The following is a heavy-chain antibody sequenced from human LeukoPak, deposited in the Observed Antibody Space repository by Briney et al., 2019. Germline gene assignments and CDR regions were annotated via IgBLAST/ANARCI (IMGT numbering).Heavy chain of an antibody. V-gene: IGHV3-7*01. J-gene: IGHJ4*02. CDR3: GRGAALNWNSGGIDY. Sequence: GGSLRLSCAASGFTFTNYFMTWVRQAPGAGLEWVALIRQDGSDKYYVDSVKGRFTISRDNANNLLFLQMNSLRVDDTAVYYCGRGAALNWNSGGIDYWGQGTLVTVSS. D-gene: IGHD1-1*01. CDR2: IRQDGSDK. CDR1: GFTFTNYF.